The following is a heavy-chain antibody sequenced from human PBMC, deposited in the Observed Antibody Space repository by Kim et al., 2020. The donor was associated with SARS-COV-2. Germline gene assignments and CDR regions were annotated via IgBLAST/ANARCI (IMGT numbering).Heavy chain of an antibody. CDR2: N. V-gene: IGHV6-1*01. Sequence: NDYAVSVKRRITINPDTSKTQFSLQLNSVTPEDTAVYYCTRAKSGRGVDVWGQGTTVTVSS. CDR3: TRAKSGRGVDV. D-gene: IGHD2-8*02. J-gene: IGHJ6*02.